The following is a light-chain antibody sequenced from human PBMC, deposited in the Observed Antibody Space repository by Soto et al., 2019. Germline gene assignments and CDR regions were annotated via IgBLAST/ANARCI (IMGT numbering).Light chain of an antibody. Sequence: QSALTQPAPVSGSPGQSITISCTGTSSDVGGYNYVSWYQQHPGKAPKLMIFDVSDRPSGVSNRFSGSKSGNTASLTISGLQPEDEADYYCSSYTSSSTRVFGTGTKLTVL. CDR2: DVS. J-gene: IGLJ1*01. CDR1: SSDVGGYNY. V-gene: IGLV2-14*01. CDR3: SSYTSSSTRV.